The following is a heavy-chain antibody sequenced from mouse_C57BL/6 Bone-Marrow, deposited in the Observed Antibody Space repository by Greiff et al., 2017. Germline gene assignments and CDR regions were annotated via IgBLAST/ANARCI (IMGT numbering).Heavy chain of an antibody. Sequence: QVQLKQTGAELVKPGASVKMSCKAFGYTFTTYPIEWMKQNHGKSLEWIGNFHPYNDDTKYNEKLKGKAKLTVDKSSSTVYLELSRLTSDDSAVYYCAITGTRDYWGQGTTLTVSS. J-gene: IGHJ2*01. D-gene: IGHD4-1*01. V-gene: IGHV1-47*01. CDR2: FHPYNDDT. CDR3: AITGTRDY. CDR1: GYTFTTYP.